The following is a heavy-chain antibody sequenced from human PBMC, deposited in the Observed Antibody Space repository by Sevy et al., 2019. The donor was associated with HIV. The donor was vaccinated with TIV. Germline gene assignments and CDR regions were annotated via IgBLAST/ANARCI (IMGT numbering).Heavy chain of an antibody. V-gene: IGHV1-8*01. CDR2: MNPNSDNT. J-gene: IGHJ2*01. Sequence: ASVKVSCKASGYTFDSHDINWIRQAPGQGLEWMGWMNPNSDNTGYAHRFQGRVTMTRPTSTSTAYMELSGLRSEDTALYYCARGLSYSYAKRGDWVNWYLDVWGRGTLVTVSS. CDR3: ARGLSYSYAKRGDWVNWYLDV. CDR1: GYTFDSHD. D-gene: IGHD2-21*01.